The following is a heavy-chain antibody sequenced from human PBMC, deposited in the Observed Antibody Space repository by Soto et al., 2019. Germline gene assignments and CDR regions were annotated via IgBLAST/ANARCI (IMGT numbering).Heavy chain of an antibody. CDR1: GFTFSSYA. V-gene: IGHV3-23*01. Sequence: GGSPRLSCAPSGFTFSSYAMSWVPKAPVNALDWVSVISGSDDSAYYADSVKGRFTISRDNSQHPLYLQMNSLRAKDTAVYYCAKRNRSSTLDYWGQGTLVTVSS. CDR3: AKRNRSSTLDY. CDR2: ISGSDDSA. J-gene: IGHJ4*02. D-gene: IGHD6-6*01.